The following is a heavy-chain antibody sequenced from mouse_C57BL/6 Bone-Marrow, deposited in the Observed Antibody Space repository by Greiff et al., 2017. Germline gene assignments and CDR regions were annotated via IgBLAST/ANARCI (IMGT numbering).Heavy chain of an antibody. CDR3: ARKNYGNWYFDV. CDR2: INPNNGGT. Sequence: EVQLLQSGPELVKPGASLTMSCTASGYTFTDYNMHWVQQSPGKSLEWIGYINPNNGGTSYNKKFKGKATLTVSKTSSTAYMELRSLTTEDSTVYYCARKNYGNWYFDVWGTGTTVTVSS. CDR1: GYTFTDYN. D-gene: IGHD2-1*01. V-gene: IGHV1-22*01. J-gene: IGHJ1*03.